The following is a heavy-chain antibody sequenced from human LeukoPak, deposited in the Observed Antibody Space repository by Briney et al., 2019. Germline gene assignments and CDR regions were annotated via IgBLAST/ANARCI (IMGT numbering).Heavy chain of an antibody. CDR1: GNTFINYG. D-gene: IGHD5-18*01. CDR3: ARETRYTATVT. J-gene: IGHJ4*02. Sequence: GASVKVSCKTSGNTFINYGITWVRQAPGQGLEWMGWINPNSGGTNYAQKFQGRVTMTRDTSISTAYMELSRLRSDDTAVYYCARETRYTATVTWGQGTLVTVSS. CDR2: INPNSGGT. V-gene: IGHV1-2*02.